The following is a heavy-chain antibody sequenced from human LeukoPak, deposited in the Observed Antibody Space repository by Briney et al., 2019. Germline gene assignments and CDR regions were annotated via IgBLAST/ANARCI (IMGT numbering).Heavy chain of an antibody. CDR1: GFTFSSYG. J-gene: IGHJ4*02. CDR2: IWYDGSNK. D-gene: IGHD6-19*01. V-gene: IGHV3-33*01. CDR3: ARDGIAVAGPPDY. Sequence: GGSLRLSCAASGFTFSSYGMHWVRQATGKGLEWVAVIWYDGSNKYYADSVKGRFTISRDNSKNTLYLQMNSLRAEDTAVYYCARDGIAVAGPPDYWGQGTLVTVSS.